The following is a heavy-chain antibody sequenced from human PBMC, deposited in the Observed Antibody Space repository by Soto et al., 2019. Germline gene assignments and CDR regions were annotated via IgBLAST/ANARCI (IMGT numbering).Heavy chain of an antibody. Sequence: PSETLSLTGAVSGGSISSGGYSWSWIRQSAGKGLEWIGRIYSSGTTAYSPSLRSRLTMSVDTSKNQFSLKVTSVTAADTAVYYCVRVGAVATNGGSFEYCGQGALVAVCS. V-gene: IGHV4-61*02. J-gene: IGHJ4*02. CDR3: VRVGAVATNGGSFEY. CDR2: IYSSGTT. D-gene: IGHD6-19*01. CDR1: GGSISSGGYS.